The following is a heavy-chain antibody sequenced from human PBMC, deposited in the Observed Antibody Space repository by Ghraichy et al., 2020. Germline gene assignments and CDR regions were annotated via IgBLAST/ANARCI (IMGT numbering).Heavy chain of an antibody. J-gene: IGHJ6*02. CDR1: GYTFTSYD. D-gene: IGHD1-26*01. CDR3: ARVGRNYYGMDV. V-gene: IGHV1-8*01. Sequence: ASVKVSCKAFGYTFTSYDINWVRQATGQGLEWMGWMNPNSGNTGYAQKFQGRVTMTRNTSISTAYMELSSLRSEDTAVYYCARVGRNYYGMDVWGQGTTVTVSS. CDR2: MNPNSGNT.